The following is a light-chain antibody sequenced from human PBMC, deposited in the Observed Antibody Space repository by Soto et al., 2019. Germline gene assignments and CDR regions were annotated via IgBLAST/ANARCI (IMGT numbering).Light chain of an antibody. CDR3: SAYVGSTTYV. CDR2: EGS. Sequence: QSVLTQPASVSGSPGQSITISCTGSSNDVGRYNQVSWYQQHPGKAPKVMIYEGSQRPSGVSNRFSGSKSGNTASLTISGLQAEDDADYYCSAYVGSTTYVFGTGTKLTVL. J-gene: IGLJ1*01. CDR1: SNDVGRYNQ. V-gene: IGLV2-23*01.